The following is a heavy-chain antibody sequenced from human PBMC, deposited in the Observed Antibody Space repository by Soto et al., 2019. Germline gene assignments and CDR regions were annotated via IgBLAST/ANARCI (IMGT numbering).Heavy chain of an antibody. D-gene: IGHD3-22*01. CDR1: GFTFNFYA. CDR3: TKAGGWYYYDSSGPPDASHV. J-gene: IGHJ3*01. Sequence: PGGSLRLSCAASGFTFNFYAIAWVRQAPGKGLEWVSGISVNGRTNYADSVKGRFTISRDNSKNMVFLQMDTLRAEDTALYYCTKAGGWYYYDSSGPPDASHVWGQGTMVTVSS. V-gene: IGHV3-23*01. CDR2: ISVNGRT.